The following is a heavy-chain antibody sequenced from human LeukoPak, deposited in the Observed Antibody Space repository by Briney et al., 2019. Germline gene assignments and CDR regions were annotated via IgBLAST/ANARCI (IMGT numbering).Heavy chain of an antibody. J-gene: IGHJ3*02. CDR3: ARDSSTTVTGAFDI. CDR2: IWYDGSNK. D-gene: IGHD4-17*01. V-gene: IGHV3-33*01. CDR1: GFTFSRYG. Sequence: GGSLRLSCGASGFTFSRYGMHWVRQAPGKGLEWVASIWYDGSNKYYADSVKGRFTISRDNSKNTLYLQMTSLRAEDTAVYYCARDSSTTVTGAFDIWGQGTMVTVSS.